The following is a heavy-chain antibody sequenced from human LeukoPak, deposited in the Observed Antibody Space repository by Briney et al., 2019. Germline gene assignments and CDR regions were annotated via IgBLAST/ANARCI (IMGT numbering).Heavy chain of an antibody. CDR3: ARQGVAAAGMDWFDP. V-gene: IGHV1-69*05. CDR2: IIPIFGTA. Sequence: SVKVSCKASGGTFSSYAISWVRQAPGQGLEWMGGIIPIFGTANYAQKFQGRVTITTDESTSTAYMGLSSLRSEDTAVYYCARQGVAAAGMDWFDPWGQGTLVTVSS. J-gene: IGHJ5*02. CDR1: GGTFSSYA. D-gene: IGHD6-13*01.